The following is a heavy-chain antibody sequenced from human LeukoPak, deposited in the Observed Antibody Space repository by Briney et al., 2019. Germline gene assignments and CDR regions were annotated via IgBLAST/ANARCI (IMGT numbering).Heavy chain of an antibody. CDR3: AKEWHYYDSSGYYFQH. J-gene: IGHJ1*01. Sequence: GGSLRLSCAASGFTFSGYGMSWVRQAPGKGLEWVSAISGSGGSTYYADSVKGRFTISRDNSKNTLYLQMNSLRAEDTAVYYCAKEWHYYDSSGYYFQHWGQGTLVTVSS. CDR2: ISGSGGST. V-gene: IGHV3-23*01. CDR1: GFTFSGYG. D-gene: IGHD3-22*01.